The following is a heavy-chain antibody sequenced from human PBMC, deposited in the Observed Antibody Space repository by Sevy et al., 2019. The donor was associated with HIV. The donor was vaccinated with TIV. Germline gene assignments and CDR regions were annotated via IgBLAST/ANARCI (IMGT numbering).Heavy chain of an antibody. J-gene: IGHJ6*02. CDR3: ARWYFKMDV. CDR1: GFTVSGVH. D-gene: IGHD6-13*01. V-gene: IGHV3-53*01. Sequence: GGSLTLSCSASGFTVSGVHMTWVRQASGKGLEWVSVIYDGGSTYYADSVKGRFIISRDNSKNTLYLQMNSLRVEDTAVYYCARWYFKMDVWGQGATVTVSS. CDR2: IYDGGST.